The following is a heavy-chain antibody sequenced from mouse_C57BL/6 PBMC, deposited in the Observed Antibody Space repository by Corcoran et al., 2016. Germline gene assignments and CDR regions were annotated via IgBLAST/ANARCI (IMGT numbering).Heavy chain of an antibody. Sequence: DVQLQESGPGLVKPSQSLSLTCSVTGYSITSGYYWNWIRQFAGNKLEWMGYISYDGSNNYNPSLKTRISITRDTSKNQFFLKLNSVTTEDTATYYCSRDHYGYFDVWGTGTTVTVSS. CDR3: SRDHYGYFDV. V-gene: IGHV3-6*01. CDR1: GYSITSGYY. CDR2: ISYDGSN. J-gene: IGHJ1*03.